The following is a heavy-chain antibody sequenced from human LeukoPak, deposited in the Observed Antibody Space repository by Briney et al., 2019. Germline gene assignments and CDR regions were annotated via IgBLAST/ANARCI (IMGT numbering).Heavy chain of an antibody. CDR1: GYASSDIY. J-gene: IGHJ5*02. D-gene: IGHD6-6*01. V-gene: IGHV1-2*02. Sequence: ASVKVSCKASGYASSDIYFNWVRQAPGQGLEWMGWINPSSGARIYSQKFQGRVTMDTSISIAYMELSGLTSDDTAVYYCATGSITHTRDPWGQGTLVTVSS. CDR3: ATGSITHTRDP. CDR2: INPSSGAR.